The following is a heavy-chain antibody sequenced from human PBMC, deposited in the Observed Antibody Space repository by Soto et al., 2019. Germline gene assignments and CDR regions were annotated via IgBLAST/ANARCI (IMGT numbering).Heavy chain of an antibody. CDR1: GYTFSSYG. Sequence: QVQLVQSGAEVKKPGASVKVSCKASGYTFSSYGINWVRQAPGQGLEWLGWISASDGYTNYAQSLQGRVSMTTDTYTNTAYMELRSVRSDDTGVYHCVRGSYYESSGSRNYHSNCMSLWGQGTSVTVSS. J-gene: IGHJ6*02. V-gene: IGHV1-18*01. CDR2: ISASDGYT. D-gene: IGHD6-19*01. CDR3: VRGSYYESSGSRNYHSNCMSL.